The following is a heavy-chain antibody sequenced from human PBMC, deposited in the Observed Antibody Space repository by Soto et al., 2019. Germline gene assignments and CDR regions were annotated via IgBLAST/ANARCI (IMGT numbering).Heavy chain of an antibody. Sequence: SQTLSLTCAISGDSVSSSTAAWNWIRQSPSRGLEWLGRTYYRSKWYNDYAVSVKSRITINPDTSKNQFSLHLNSVTPEDTAVHLQIYRVLGIVSGDGEXXXXXXXXXXXXXXXXXXXXXXQPLVWS. CDR1: GDSVSSSTAA. J-gene: IGHJ3*01. CDR2: TYYRSKWYN. CDR3: IYRVLGIVSGDGEXXXXXXXXXXXXXXXXXXXXXXQPLV. D-gene: IGHD2-2*02. V-gene: IGHV6-1*01.